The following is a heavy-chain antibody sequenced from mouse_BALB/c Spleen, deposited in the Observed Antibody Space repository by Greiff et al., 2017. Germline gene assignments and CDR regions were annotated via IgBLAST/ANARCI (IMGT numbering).Heavy chain of an antibody. J-gene: IGHJ4*01. V-gene: IGHV1-74*01. D-gene: IGHD2-3*01. CDR2: IDPSNSET. CDR1: GYTFTDYA. Sequence: QVQLQQSGAELVRPGVSVKISCKGSGYTFTDYAMHWVKQRPGQGLEWIGMIDPSNSETRLNQKFKDKATLNVDKSSNTAYMQLSSLTSEDSAVYYCAIDGYSYAMDYWGQGTSVTVSS. CDR3: AIDGYSYAMDY.